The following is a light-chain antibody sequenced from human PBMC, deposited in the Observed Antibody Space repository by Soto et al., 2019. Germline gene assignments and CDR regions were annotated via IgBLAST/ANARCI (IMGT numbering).Light chain of an antibody. CDR3: QKYNTAPPWK. J-gene: IGKJ1*01. CDR1: QGIGNF. Sequence: MHMSQSPSSQYAAVGDRGTITGRASQGIGNFLAWHQQKTGNVPKLLIYAASTLQSGVPSRFSGSGSATDFTLTINNLQPEGGATYYCQKYNTAPPWKFGQGTKVDI. V-gene: IGKV1-27*01. CDR2: AAS.